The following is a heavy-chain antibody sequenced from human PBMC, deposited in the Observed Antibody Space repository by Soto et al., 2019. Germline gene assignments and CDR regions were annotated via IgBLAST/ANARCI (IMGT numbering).Heavy chain of an antibody. CDR1: GGSISSGGYY. J-gene: IGHJ5*02. CDR3: ARAPRGEQLVSTWFDP. D-gene: IGHD6-6*01. Sequence: SETLSHTCTVSGGSISSGGYYWSWIGQHPGKGLEWIGYIYYSGSTYYNPSLKSRVTISVDTSKNQFSLKLSSVTAADTAVYYCARAPRGEQLVSTWFDPWGQGTLVTVS. V-gene: IGHV4-31*03. CDR2: IYYSGST.